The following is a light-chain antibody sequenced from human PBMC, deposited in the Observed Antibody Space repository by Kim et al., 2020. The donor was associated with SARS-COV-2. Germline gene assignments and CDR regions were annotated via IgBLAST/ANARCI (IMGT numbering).Light chain of an antibody. J-gene: IGKJ4*01. Sequence: EIVMTQSPATLSVSPGESATLSCRASQSVSSNLAWYQQKPGQAPRLLIYGASIRATGIPPRFRGSGSGKEFTLTIISLQSEDFAVYYCQEYDNWPPDFTIGGGTKVDIK. V-gene: IGKV3-15*01. CDR2: GAS. CDR3: QEYDNWPPDFT. CDR1: QSVSSN.